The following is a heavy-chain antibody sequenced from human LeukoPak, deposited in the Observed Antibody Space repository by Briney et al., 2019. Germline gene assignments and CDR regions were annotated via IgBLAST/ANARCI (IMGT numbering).Heavy chain of an antibody. Sequence: GSLRLSCAASGFTFSSYGMSWVRQAPGNGLEWVSSLSGSGGSTYYADSVKGRFTISRDNAKNTVFLQMSSLRAEDTALYYCARKSASGNYPLDYWGQGTLVTVSS. D-gene: IGHD3-10*01. V-gene: IGHV3-23*01. CDR2: LSGSGGST. J-gene: IGHJ4*02. CDR3: ARKSASGNYPLDY. CDR1: GFTFSSYG.